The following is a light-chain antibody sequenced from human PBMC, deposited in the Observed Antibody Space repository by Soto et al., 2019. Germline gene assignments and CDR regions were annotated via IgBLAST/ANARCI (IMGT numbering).Light chain of an antibody. CDR2: DVD. CDR1: SSDVGAYIY. V-gene: IGLV2-14*01. Sequence: QSALTQPASVSGSPGQSITISCTGTSSDVGAYIYVSWYQQHPGKVPKLMIFDVDNRPSGVSNRFSGSKSGNTASLTISGLQADDEADYYCTSYTTSSTLVFGGGTKLTVL. CDR3: TSYTTSSTLV. J-gene: IGLJ2*01.